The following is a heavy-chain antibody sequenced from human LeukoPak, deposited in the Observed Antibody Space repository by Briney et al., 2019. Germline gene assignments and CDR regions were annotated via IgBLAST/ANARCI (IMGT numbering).Heavy chain of an antibody. CDR1: GFTFSSYS. J-gene: IGHJ6*03. V-gene: IGHV3-48*04. CDR3: ATTDYYYYYMDV. Sequence: PGGSLRLSCAASGFTFSSYSMNWVRQAPGKGLEWVSYISSLSGTIYYADSVKGRFTISRDSAKNSLYLQMNSLRAEDTAVYYCATTDYYYYYMDVWGKGTTVTISS. CDR2: ISSLSGTI.